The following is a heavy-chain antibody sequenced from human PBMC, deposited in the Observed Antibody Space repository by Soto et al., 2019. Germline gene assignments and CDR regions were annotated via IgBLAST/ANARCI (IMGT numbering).Heavy chain of an antibody. V-gene: IGHV3-11*03. CDR3: ARTRRVATMVFDY. CDR1: GFTFSDYY. CDR2: IVTSSSYT. D-gene: IGHD5-12*01. Sequence: GGSLRLSCAASGFTFSDYYMSWIRQAPGKGLEWVSYIVTSSSYTNYADSVKGRFTISRDNAKNSLYLQMNSLRAEDTAVYYCARTRRVATMVFDYWGQGTLVTVS. J-gene: IGHJ4*02.